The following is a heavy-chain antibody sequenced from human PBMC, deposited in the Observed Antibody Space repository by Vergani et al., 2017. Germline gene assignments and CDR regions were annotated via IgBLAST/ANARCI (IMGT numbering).Heavy chain of an antibody. D-gene: IGHD6-13*01. CDR3: VKDIAASGNYWYFDL. V-gene: IGHV3-9*01. Sequence: EVQLVESGGGLVQPGRSLILSCAASGFTFDDYAMHWVRQAPGKGLEWVSGINWNSDSIAYADSVKGRFTISRDNAKNSLYLQMNSLRAEDTALYYCVKDIAASGNYWYFDLWVRGTLVTVSS. J-gene: IGHJ2*01. CDR2: INWNSDSI. CDR1: GFTFDDYA.